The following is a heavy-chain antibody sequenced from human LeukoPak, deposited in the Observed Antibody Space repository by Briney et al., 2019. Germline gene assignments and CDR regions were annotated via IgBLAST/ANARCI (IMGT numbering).Heavy chain of an antibody. V-gene: IGHV3-33*06. CDR2: IWHDGSNK. Sequence: GGSLRLSCAASGFTFSAYGMHWVRQAPGKGLEWVAVIWHDGSNKFYADSVKGRFTISRDNSKNTLYVQMNSLGAEDTAVYYCAKDRVTMIVVAIDYWGQGTLVTVSS. CDR1: GFTFSAYG. D-gene: IGHD3-22*01. J-gene: IGHJ4*02. CDR3: AKDRVTMIVVAIDY.